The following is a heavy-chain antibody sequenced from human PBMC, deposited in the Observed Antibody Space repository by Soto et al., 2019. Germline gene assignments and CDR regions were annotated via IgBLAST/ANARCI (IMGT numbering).Heavy chain of an antibody. D-gene: IGHD3-22*01. Sequence: GGSLRLSCAASGSTFSSYWMSWVRQAPGKGLEWVANIKQDGSEKYYVDSVKGRFTISRDNAKNSLYLQMNSLRAEDTAVYYCAREKQAYDSSGYYSDWGQGTLVTVSS. CDR3: AREKQAYDSSGYYSD. CDR1: GSTFSSYW. CDR2: IKQDGSEK. J-gene: IGHJ4*02. V-gene: IGHV3-7*03.